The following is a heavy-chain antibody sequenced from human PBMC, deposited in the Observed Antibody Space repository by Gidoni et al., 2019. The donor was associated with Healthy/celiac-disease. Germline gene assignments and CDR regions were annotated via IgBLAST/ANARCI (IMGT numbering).Heavy chain of an antibody. CDR3: AKDFRPPYGDYVSTVPGFDY. D-gene: IGHD4-17*01. CDR1: GFTFSSSA. V-gene: IGHV3-23*01. J-gene: IGHJ4*02. CDR2: ISGSGGST. Sequence: EVQLLESGGGLVQPGGSLRLSCAASGFTFSSSAMSWVRQAPGKGMEWVSAISGSGGSTYYADSVKGRFTISRDNSKNTLYLQMNSLRAEDTAVYYCAKDFRPPYGDYVSTVPGFDYWGQGTLVTVSS.